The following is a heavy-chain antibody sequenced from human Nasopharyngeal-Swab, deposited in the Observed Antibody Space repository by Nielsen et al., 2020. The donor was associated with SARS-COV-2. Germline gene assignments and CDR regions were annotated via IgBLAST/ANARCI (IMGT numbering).Heavy chain of an antibody. CDR3: AKDSGDILDSTWLPGGY. Sequence: GESLKISCAASGFTFSSYGMHWVRQAPGKGLEWVAVISYDGSNKYYADSVKGRFTISRDNSKNTLYLQMNNLRAEDTAVYYCAKDSGDILDSTWLPGGYWGQGTLVTVSS. J-gene: IGHJ4*02. V-gene: IGHV3-30*18. CDR2: ISYDGSNK. CDR1: GFTFSSYG. D-gene: IGHD7-27*01.